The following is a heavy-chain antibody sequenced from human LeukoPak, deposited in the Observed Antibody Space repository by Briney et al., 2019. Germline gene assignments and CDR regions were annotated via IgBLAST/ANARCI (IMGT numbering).Heavy chain of an antibody. CDR1: GGSVSSGSYY. D-gene: IGHD3-10*01. J-gene: IGHJ5*02. Sequence: SETLSLTCTVSGGSVSSGSYYWSWIRRPPGKGLEWIGYIYHSGSTYYNPSLKSRVTISVDRSKNQFSLKLSSVTAADTAVYYCARSWLVRGVINWFDPWGQGTLVTVSS. V-gene: IGHV4-61*01. CDR3: ARSWLVRGVINWFDP. CDR2: IYHSGST.